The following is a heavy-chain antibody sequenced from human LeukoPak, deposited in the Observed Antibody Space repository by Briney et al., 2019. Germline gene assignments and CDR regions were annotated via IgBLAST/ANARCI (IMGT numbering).Heavy chain of an antibody. CDR1: VGTFNNYA. D-gene: IGHD3-3*01. CDR3: ARGPYDFWSGYYVNWFDP. V-gene: IGHV1-69*06. Sequence: SVTVSCKASVGTFNNYAISWVRQAPGQRLEWMGRIIPIFGTANYAQKFQGRVTITADKSTSTAYMELSSLRSEDTAVYYCARGPYDFWSGYYVNWFDPWGQGTLVTVSS. CDR2: IIPIFGTA. J-gene: IGHJ5*02.